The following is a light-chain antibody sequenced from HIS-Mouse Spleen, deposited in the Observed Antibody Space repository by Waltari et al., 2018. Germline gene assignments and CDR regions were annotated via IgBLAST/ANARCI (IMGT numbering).Light chain of an antibody. CDR1: SSDVGGYNY. CDR3: SSYTSSSTWV. CDR2: EVI. V-gene: IGLV2-14*01. J-gene: IGLJ3*02. Sequence: QSALTQPASVSGSPGQSITISCTGTSSDVGGYNYVSWYQQHPGKAPKPMIYEVINRPAGVSNRLSGSKSGNTASLTISGLQAEDEADYYCSSYTSSSTWVFGGGTKLTVL.